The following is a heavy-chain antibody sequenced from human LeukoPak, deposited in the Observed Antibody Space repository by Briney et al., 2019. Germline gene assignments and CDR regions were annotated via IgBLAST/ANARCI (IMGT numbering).Heavy chain of an antibody. V-gene: IGHV1-18*01. D-gene: IGHD4-17*01. Sequence: ASVKVSCKAFGSTFTTYGISWVRQAPGQGLERMGWISGYSGNTNYAQKLQGRVTMTTDSSTTTAYMELRSLRSDDTAVYYCARVLAGRTVTTPFLDYWGQGTLVTVSS. CDR2: ISGYSGNT. CDR3: ARVLAGRTVTTPFLDY. CDR1: GSTFTTYG. J-gene: IGHJ4*02.